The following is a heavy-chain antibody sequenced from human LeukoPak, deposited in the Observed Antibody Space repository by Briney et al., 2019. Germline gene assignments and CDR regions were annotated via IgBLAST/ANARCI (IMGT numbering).Heavy chain of an antibody. CDR1: GFTFSSYA. CDR2: ISGSGGST. CDR3: AKDRDITIFPNDAFDI. D-gene: IGHD3-9*01. J-gene: IGHJ3*02. Sequence: PGGSLRLSCAASGFTFSSYAMSWVRQAPGKGLEWVSAISGSGGSTYYADSVKGRFTISRDNSKNTLYLQMNSLRAEDTAVYYCAKDRDITIFPNDAFDIWGQGTMVTVSS. V-gene: IGHV3-23*01.